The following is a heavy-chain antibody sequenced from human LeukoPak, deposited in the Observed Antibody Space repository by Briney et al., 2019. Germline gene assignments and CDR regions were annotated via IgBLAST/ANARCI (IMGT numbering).Heavy chain of an antibody. CDR2: VFYSGTT. CDR3: ARVASKGGMDV. Sequence: PSATLSLTCTVSSGSMRDYHWSWIRQPPGKGLEWLGHVFYSGTTNYNASLMSRLTISLDTTKNQFSLKLSSVTAADTAVYYCARVASKGGMDVWGRGTTMTVSS. V-gene: IGHV4-59*12. D-gene: IGHD5/OR15-5a*01. J-gene: IGHJ6*02. CDR1: SGSMRDYH.